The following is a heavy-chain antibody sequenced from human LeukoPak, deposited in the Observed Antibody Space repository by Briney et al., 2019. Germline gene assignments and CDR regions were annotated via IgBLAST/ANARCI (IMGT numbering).Heavy chain of an antibody. V-gene: IGHV4-39*01. CDR1: GGSISSSGYY. CDR3: QGYGYYGSGSYLFDY. Sequence: PSETLSLTCTVSGGSISSSGYYWGWIRQPPGKGLEWIGSIYYSGSTYYNPSLKSRVTISVDTSKNQFSLKLSSVTAADTAVYYCQGYGYYGSGSYLFDYWGQGTLVTVSS. J-gene: IGHJ4*02. D-gene: IGHD3-10*01. CDR2: IYYSGST.